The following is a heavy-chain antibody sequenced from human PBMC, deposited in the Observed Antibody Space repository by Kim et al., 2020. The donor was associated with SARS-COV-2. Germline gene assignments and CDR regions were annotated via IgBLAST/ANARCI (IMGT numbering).Heavy chain of an antibody. D-gene: IGHD6-19*01. CDR1: GYTLTELS. CDR3: ATDSGQWLVLSDWEFGMDV. CDR2: FDPEDGET. Sequence: ASVKVSCKVSGYTLTELSMHWVRQAPGKGLEWMGGFDPEDGETIYAQKFQGRVTMTEDTSTDTAYMELSSLRSEDTAVYYCATDSGQWLVLSDWEFGMDVWGQGTTVTVSS. V-gene: IGHV1-24*01. J-gene: IGHJ6*02.